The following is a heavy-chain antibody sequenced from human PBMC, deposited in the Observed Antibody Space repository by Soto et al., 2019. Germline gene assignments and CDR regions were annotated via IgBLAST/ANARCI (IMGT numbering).Heavy chain of an antibody. CDR2: ISGSGGST. V-gene: IGHV3-23*01. D-gene: IGHD6-19*01. J-gene: IGHJ4*02. Sequence: QPGGSLRLSCAASGFTFSSYAMIWVRQAPGKGLEWVSAISGSGGSTHYADSVKGRFTLSRDNSKNTPFLQMDSLRAEDTAVYYCARDHYSSGWVFDYWGQGTLVTVSS. CDR3: ARDHYSSGWVFDY. CDR1: GFTFSSYA.